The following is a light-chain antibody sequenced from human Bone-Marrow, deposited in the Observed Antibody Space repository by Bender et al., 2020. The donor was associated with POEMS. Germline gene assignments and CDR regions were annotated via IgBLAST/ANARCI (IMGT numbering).Light chain of an antibody. Sequence: QSVLTQPPSASVTPGQRVTISCSGGSSNIGAHAVNWYQHLPGTAPQLLIYSSHRRPSEVPDRFSGSRSGTSASLAISGLQSEDEADYYCAVWDDSLNGWVFGGGTKLTVL. J-gene: IGLJ3*02. V-gene: IGLV1-44*01. CDR2: SSH. CDR3: AVWDDSLNGWV. CDR1: SSNIGAHA.